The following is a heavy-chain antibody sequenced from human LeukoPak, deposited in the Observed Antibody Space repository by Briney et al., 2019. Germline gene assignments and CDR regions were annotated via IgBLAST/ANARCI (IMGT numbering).Heavy chain of an antibody. Sequence: GASVKVSCKASGGTFGSYAISWVRQAPGQGLEWMGGIIPIFGTANYAQKFQGRVTITADESTSTAYMELSSLRSEDTAVYYCARSDNYRYSSSEFDYWGQGTLVTVSS. D-gene: IGHD6-6*01. CDR3: ARSDNYRYSSSEFDY. V-gene: IGHV1-69*13. CDR1: GGTFGSYA. J-gene: IGHJ4*02. CDR2: IIPIFGTA.